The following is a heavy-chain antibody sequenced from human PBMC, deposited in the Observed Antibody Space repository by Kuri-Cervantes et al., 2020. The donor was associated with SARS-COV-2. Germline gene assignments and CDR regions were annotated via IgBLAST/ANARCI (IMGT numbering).Heavy chain of an antibody. CDR3: TRLPYSSSSEGLGY. Sequence: SVKVSCKASGGTFSSYAISWVRQAPGQGLEWMGRIIPILGTANYAQKFQGRVTITADKSTSTAYMELSSLRSEDTAVYYCTRLPYSSSSEGLGYWGQGTLVTVSS. V-gene: IGHV1-69*04. D-gene: IGHD6-6*01. J-gene: IGHJ4*02. CDR1: GGTFSSYA. CDR2: IIPILGTA.